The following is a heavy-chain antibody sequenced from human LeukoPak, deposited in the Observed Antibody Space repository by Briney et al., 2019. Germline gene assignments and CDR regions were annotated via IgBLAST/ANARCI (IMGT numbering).Heavy chain of an antibody. CDR2: ISSSSSYL. Sequence: KAGGSLRLSCAASGFTFSSYSMNWVRQAPGKALEWVSSISSSSSYLYYADSVKGRFPISRDNAQNSLYLQMNSLRAEDTAVYYCARDGCLEGFCGYSYGFLINWFDPWGQGTLVTVSS. CDR3: ARDGCLEGFCGYSYGFLINWFDP. V-gene: IGHV3-21*01. J-gene: IGHJ5*02. D-gene: IGHD5-18*01. CDR1: GFTFSSYS.